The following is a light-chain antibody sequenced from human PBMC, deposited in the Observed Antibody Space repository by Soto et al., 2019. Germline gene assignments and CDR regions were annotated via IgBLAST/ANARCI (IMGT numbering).Light chain of an antibody. J-gene: IGKJ1*01. Sequence: EIVVTQSPVTLSLSPGERATFSCRASQSVSSNYLAWYQQKPGQAPRLLIYGAFKRATGIPDRFSGSGSGTDFTLTISRMEPEDFAVYCCQQYGSSPRTFGQGTKVDIK. CDR2: GAF. CDR1: QSVSSNY. V-gene: IGKV3-20*01. CDR3: QQYGSSPRT.